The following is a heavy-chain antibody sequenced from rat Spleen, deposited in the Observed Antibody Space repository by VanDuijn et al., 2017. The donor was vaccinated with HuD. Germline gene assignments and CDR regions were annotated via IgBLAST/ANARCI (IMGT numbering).Heavy chain of an antibody. CDR2: LSYDGTTT. J-gene: IGHJ3*01. CDR1: GFTFSNYG. D-gene: IGHD1-9*01. V-gene: IGHV5-29*01. Sequence: EVQLVESGGGLVQPGRSLKLSCAASGFTFSNYGMAWVRQAPTKGLEWVATLSYDGTTTYYRDSVKGRFSISRDIAKSTLYLQMDSLRSEDTATYYCARRHYGYTDYGYPFAYWGQGTLVTVSS. CDR3: ARRHYGYTDYGYPFAY.